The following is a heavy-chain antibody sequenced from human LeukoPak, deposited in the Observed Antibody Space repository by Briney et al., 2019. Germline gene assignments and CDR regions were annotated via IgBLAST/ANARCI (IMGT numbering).Heavy chain of an antibody. V-gene: IGHV1-69*01. J-gene: IGHJ4*02. CDR3: ASSAAGPLIGGYFDY. CDR1: GGTFSSYA. Sequence: SVTLSCKASGGTFSSYAISWVRQAPGQGLEWMGGIIPIFGTANYAQKFQGRVTITADESTSTAYMELSSLRSEDTAVYYCASSAAGPLIGGYFDYWGQGTLVTVSS. CDR2: IIPIFGTA. D-gene: IGHD6-13*01.